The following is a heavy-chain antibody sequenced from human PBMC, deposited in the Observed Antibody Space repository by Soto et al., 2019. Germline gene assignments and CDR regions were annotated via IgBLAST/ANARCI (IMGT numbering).Heavy chain of an antibody. CDR1: GFSFSSYD. J-gene: IGHJ6*02. Sequence: GGSLRLSCAASGFSFSSYDMSWVRQAPGKGLEWVSAISSSGGTTYYADSVRGRFTVSRDNSKNTLYLLMNSLRAEDTAVYFCANRDTSMITRYYYGMDVWGQGTTGTVS. CDR3: ANRDTSMITRYYYGMDV. V-gene: IGHV3-23*01. D-gene: IGHD5-18*01. CDR2: ISSSGGTT.